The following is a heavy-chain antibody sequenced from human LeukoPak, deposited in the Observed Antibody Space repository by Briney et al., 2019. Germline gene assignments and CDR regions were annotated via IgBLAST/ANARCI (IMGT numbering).Heavy chain of an antibody. D-gene: IGHD3-10*01. V-gene: IGHV3-23*01. CDR2: ISGSGGST. J-gene: IGHJ4*02. CDR3: AKQGTPLLWYGEAFDY. Sequence: GGSLRLSCAASGFTFSSYAMSWVRQAPGKGLEWVSAISGSGGSTYYADSVKGRFTISRDNSKNTLYLQMNSLRAEDTAVYYCAKQGTPLLWYGEAFDYWGQGTLVTVSS. CDR1: GFTFSSYA.